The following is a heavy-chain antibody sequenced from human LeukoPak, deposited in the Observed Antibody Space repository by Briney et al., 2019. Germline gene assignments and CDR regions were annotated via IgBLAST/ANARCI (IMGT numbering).Heavy chain of an antibody. CDR2: IRYDESES. CDR1: GFTFSDYG. V-gene: IGHV3-30*02. Sequence: GGSLRLSCAASGFTFSDYGMHWVRQAPGKGLEGVAFIRYDESESYYADSVKGRFTISRDNSKNTLYLQMNSLTAEDTAVYYCAKRPSIIVGVSNWFDPWGQGTLVTVSS. J-gene: IGHJ5*02. CDR3: AKRPSIIVGVSNWFDP. D-gene: IGHD1-26*01.